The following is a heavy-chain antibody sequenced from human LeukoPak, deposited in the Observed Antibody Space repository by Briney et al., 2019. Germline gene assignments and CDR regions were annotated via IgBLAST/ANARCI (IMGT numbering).Heavy chain of an antibody. CDR1: GYSINSGYY. J-gene: IGHJ6*03. D-gene: IGHD2-2*01. CDR2: IYYSGST. V-gene: IGHV4-38-2*02. CDR3: GGTNEYYYYMDV. Sequence: SETLSLTCTVSGYSINSGYYWSWIRQPPGKRLEWIGSIYYSGSTYSNPTLKSRVTISVDTSKNQFSLKLSSVTAADTAVYYCGGTNEYYYYMDVWGKGTTVTVSS.